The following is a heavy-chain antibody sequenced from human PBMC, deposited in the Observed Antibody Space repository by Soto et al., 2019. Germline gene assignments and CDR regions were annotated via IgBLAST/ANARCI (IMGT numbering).Heavy chain of an antibody. CDR1: GGSFSGYY. CDR3: ARGSIAARPLYYYGMDV. D-gene: IGHD6-6*01. J-gene: IGHJ6*02. V-gene: IGHV4-34*01. CDR2: INHSGST. Sequence: NPSETLSLTCAVYGGSFSGYYWSWIRQPPGKGLEWIGEINHSGSTNYNPSLKSRVTISVDTSKNQFSLKLSSVTAADTAVYYCARGSIAARPLYYYGMDVWGQGTTVTVSS.